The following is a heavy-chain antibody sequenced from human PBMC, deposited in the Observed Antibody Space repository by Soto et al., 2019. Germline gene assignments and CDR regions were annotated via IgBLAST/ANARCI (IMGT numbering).Heavy chain of an antibody. J-gene: IGHJ5*01. CDR1: GFTFSNYG. Sequence: QVQQVESGGGVVQPGRSLTVSCAASGFTFSNYGMHGVRQAPDKGLEWLAVIWYEGSRKYYADSVKGRFTISRDDSKKTLYLEMNSLRVDDTAVYYCGREVSFRDSTAPWGQATLVTVSS. V-gene: IGHV3-33*01. CDR2: IWYEGSRK. D-gene: IGHD3-22*01. CDR3: GREVSFRDSTAP.